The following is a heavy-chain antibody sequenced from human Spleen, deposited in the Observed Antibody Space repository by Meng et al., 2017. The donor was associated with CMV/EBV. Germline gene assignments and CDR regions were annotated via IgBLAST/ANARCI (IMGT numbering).Heavy chain of an antibody. CDR1: GFTFSSSA. Sequence: VGSLRLSCAASGFTFSSSAISWVRQATGKWLEWVSAISGSGGRTYYGDSVKGRFTICRDNSKNTLYLQMNSQRAEDTAVYYCAKDLSGSSWSGPIYYYYGMDVWGEGTTVTVSS. CDR3: AKDLSGSSWSGPIYYYYGMDV. J-gene: IGHJ6*04. CDR2: ISGSGGRT. V-gene: IGHV3-23*01. D-gene: IGHD6-13*01.